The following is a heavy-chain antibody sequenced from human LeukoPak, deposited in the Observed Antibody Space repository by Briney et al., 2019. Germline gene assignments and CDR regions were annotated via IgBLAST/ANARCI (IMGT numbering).Heavy chain of an antibody. CDR3: ARATHYGDYGVFDY. Sequence: SETLSLTCTVSGGSISSYYWSWLRQPPGKVLEWIGYIYYSGSTNYNPSLKSRVTISVDTSKNQFSLKLSSVTAADTAVYYCARATHYGDYGVFDYWGQGTLVTVSS. V-gene: IGHV4-59*01. CDR1: GGSISSYY. CDR2: IYYSGST. J-gene: IGHJ4*02. D-gene: IGHD4-17*01.